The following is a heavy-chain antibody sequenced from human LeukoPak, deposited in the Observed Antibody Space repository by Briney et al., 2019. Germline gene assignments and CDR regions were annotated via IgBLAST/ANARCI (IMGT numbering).Heavy chain of an antibody. CDR2: ISGGCRSI. Sequence: GGSLRLSCAASGFTFSDYNMNWVRQAPGKGLEWVSSISGGCRSIYYVDSVKGRFTISRDNAKNSLYLQVNSLRAEDTAIYYCARDYFYCGGDCFVDYWGQGTLVTVSS. D-gene: IGHD2-21*02. J-gene: IGHJ4*02. V-gene: IGHV3-21*04. CDR1: GFTFSDYN. CDR3: ARDYFYCGGDCFVDY.